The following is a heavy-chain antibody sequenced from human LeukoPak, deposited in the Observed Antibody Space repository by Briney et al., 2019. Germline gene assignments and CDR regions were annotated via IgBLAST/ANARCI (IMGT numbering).Heavy chain of an antibody. Sequence: ASVKVSCKASGYTFSSSYMHWVRQAPGQGLEWMGWINPKSGGANYAQKFQGRVTMTWDTSISTAYMELSRLRSDDTAVYYCAREYILTAYYGDYWGQGTLVTVSS. D-gene: IGHD3-9*01. CDR3: AREYILTAYYGDY. CDR2: INPKSGGA. CDR1: GYTFSSSY. V-gene: IGHV1-2*02. J-gene: IGHJ4*02.